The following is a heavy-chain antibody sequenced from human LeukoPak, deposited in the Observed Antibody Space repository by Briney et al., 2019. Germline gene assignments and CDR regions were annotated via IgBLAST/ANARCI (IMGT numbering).Heavy chain of an antibody. CDR1: GFTFDDYA. V-gene: IGHV3-9*01. D-gene: IGHD3-3*01. CDR3: AKLAEPHYDFWSGYYRFVYYYYYMDV. CDR2: ISWNSGSI. J-gene: IGHJ6*03. Sequence: GGSLRLSCAASGFTFDDYAMHWVRQAPGKGLEWVSGISWNSGSIGYADSVKGRFTISRDNAKYSLYLQMNSLRAEDTALYYCAKLAEPHYDFWSGYYRFVYYYYYMDVWGKGTTVTVSS.